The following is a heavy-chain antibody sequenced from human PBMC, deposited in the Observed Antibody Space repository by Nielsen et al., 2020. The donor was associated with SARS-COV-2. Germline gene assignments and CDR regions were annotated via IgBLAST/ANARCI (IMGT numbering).Heavy chain of an antibody. J-gene: IGHJ4*02. CDR3: ARHQGVWYYYDSSGYYYVDGGLDY. CDR2: INHSGST. Sequence: SETLSLTCAVYGGSFSGYYWSWIRQPPGKGLEWIGEINHSGSTNYNPSLKSRVTISVDTSKNQFSLKLSSVTAADTAVYYCARHQGVWYYYDSSGYYYVDGGLDYWGQGTLVTVSS. D-gene: IGHD3-22*01. V-gene: IGHV4-34*01. CDR1: GGSFSGYY.